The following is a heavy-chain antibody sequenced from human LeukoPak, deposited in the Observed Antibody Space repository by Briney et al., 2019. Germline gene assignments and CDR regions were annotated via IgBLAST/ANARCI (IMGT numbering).Heavy chain of an antibody. V-gene: IGHV4-31*03. J-gene: IGHJ4*02. CDR1: GGSISSGVYY. Sequence: SQTLSLTCTVSGGSISSGVYYWSWIRQHPGKGLEWIGYIYYSGSTYYNPSLKSRVTISVDTSKNQFSLKLSSVTAADTAVYYCARSPWSPAAIDYWGQGTLVTVSS. CDR3: ARSPWSPAAIDY. D-gene: IGHD2-2*01. CDR2: IYYSGST.